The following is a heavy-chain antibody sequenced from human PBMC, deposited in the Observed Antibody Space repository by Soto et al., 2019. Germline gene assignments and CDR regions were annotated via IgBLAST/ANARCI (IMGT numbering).Heavy chain of an antibody. CDR3: ARDHLSGENAFDI. V-gene: IGHV1-2*02. CDR1: GYTFTGYY. J-gene: IGHJ3*02. CDR2: INPNSGGT. D-gene: IGHD4-17*01. Sequence: GASVKVSCKASGYTFTGYYMHWVRQAPGQGLEWMGWINPNSGGTNYAQKFQGRVTMTRDTSISTAYMELSRLRSDDTAVYYCARDHLSGENAFDIWGQRTMVTVSS.